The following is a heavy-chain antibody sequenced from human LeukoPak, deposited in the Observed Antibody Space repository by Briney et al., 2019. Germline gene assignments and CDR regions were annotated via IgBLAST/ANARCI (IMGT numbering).Heavy chain of an antibody. CDR3: ARVLGNDLHIDY. Sequence: PSETLSLTCTVSGGSISSYYWSWIRQPPGKGLEWIGYIYYSGSTNYNPSLKSRVTISVDTSKNQFSLKLSSVTAADTAVYYCARVLGNDLHIDYWGQGTLATVSS. D-gene: IGHD1-1*01. V-gene: IGHV4-59*01. CDR1: GGSISSYY. J-gene: IGHJ4*02. CDR2: IYYSGST.